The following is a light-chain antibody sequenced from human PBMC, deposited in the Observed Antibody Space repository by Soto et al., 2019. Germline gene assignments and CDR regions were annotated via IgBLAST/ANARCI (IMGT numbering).Light chain of an antibody. CDR3: QQYGSSPPYT. J-gene: IGKJ2*01. CDR1: QSVSSAY. CDR2: GAS. V-gene: IGKV3-20*01. Sequence: EIVLTQSPGTQSLSPGERATLSCRANQSVSSAYLAWYQQKPGQAPRLLISGASIRATGIPERFSGSGSGTDFTLTISRLEPEDSAVYYCQQYGSSPPYTFGQGTKLEIK.